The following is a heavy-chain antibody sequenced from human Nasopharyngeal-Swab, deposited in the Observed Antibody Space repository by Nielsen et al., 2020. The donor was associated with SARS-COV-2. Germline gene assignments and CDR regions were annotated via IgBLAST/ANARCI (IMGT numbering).Heavy chain of an antibody. J-gene: IGHJ4*02. D-gene: IGHD2/OR15-2a*01. CDR2: IVGSGVISGSGGNT. Sequence: GESLKISCVASGFPFRTYGMTWVRQAPGKGLEWVAAIVGSGVISGSGGNTYYADSVKGRFTISRDNSKNTLSLQMNSLRAEDTAVYYCAKDLRGPYFFWGQGTLVTVSS. CDR3: AKDLRGPYFF. V-gene: IGHV3-23*01. CDR1: GFPFRTYG.